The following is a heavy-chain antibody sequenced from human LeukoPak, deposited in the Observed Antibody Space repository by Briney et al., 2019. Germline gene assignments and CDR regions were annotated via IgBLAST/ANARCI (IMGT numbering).Heavy chain of an antibody. Sequence: GGSLRLSCAAFGFTFSSYWMHWVRQAPGKGLVWVSRINSDGSSTSYADSVKGRFTISRDNAKNTLYLQMNSLRAEDTAVYYCARGIIARGYYDSSGYYFLRWGQGTLVTVSS. CDR3: ARGIIARGYYDSSGYYFLR. D-gene: IGHD3-22*01. CDR2: INSDGSST. V-gene: IGHV3-74*01. CDR1: GFTFSSYW. J-gene: IGHJ4*02.